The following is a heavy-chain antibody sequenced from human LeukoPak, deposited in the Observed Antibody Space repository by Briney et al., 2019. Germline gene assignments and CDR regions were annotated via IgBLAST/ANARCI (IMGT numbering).Heavy chain of an antibody. CDR2: ISGDGGST. J-gene: IGHJ4*02. CDR1: GFTFDDYA. D-gene: IGHD4-23*01. CDR3: AALPSWVTTVDRDY. Sequence: GGSLRLSCAASGFTFDDYAMHWVRQAPGKGLEWVSLISGDGGSTYYADSVKGRFTISRDNSKNSLYLQKNSLRTEDTALYYCAALPSWVTTVDRDYWGQGTLVTVSS. V-gene: IGHV3-43*02.